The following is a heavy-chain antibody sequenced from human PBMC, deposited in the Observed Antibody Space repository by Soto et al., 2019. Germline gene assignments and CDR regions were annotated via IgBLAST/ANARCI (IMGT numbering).Heavy chain of an antibody. V-gene: IGHV4-30-2*01. Sequence: QLQLQESGSGLVKPSQTLSLTCAVSGGSISSGGSSWTWIRQPPGKGLEWIGYIYLRGSTYYNPSLKSRVTKAVDRSKNQFSLKLTSVTAADTAVYYCARGAVVNFDSWGQGTLVTVSS. D-gene: IGHD3-22*01. CDR2: IYLRGST. CDR1: GGSISSGGSS. CDR3: ARGAVVNFDS. J-gene: IGHJ4*02.